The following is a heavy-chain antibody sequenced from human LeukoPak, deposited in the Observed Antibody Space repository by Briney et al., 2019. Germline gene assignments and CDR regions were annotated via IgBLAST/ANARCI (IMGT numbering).Heavy chain of an antibody. CDR3: ARDSAAVGRGRFDY. J-gene: IGHJ4*02. Sequence: GGSLRLSCAASEFIVSTNYMGWVRQPPGKGLEWVSVIYSGGSTYYADSVKGRFTISRDNSKNTLYLQMNSMRAEDTAVYYCARDSAAVGRGRFDYWGQGTLVTVSS. V-gene: IGHV3-53*01. CDR2: IYSGGST. D-gene: IGHD6-13*01. CDR1: EFIVSTNY.